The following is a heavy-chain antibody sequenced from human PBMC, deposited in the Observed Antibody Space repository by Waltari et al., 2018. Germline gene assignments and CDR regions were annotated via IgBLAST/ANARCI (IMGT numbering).Heavy chain of an antibody. CDR3: SYYYDSSGDPQFDY. V-gene: IGHV3-15*01. CDR1: GFTFSTAW. Sequence: EVQLVESGGGLVRPGGSLRLSCAASGFTFSTAWMNCVRQPPGKGLEWVGRIKSRTNGGTTDYAAPVKGRFTISRDDSKNTLYLQMNSLKSEDTAVYYCSYYYDSSGDPQFDYWGQGTLVTVSS. D-gene: IGHD3-22*01. CDR2: IKSRTNGGTT. J-gene: IGHJ4*02.